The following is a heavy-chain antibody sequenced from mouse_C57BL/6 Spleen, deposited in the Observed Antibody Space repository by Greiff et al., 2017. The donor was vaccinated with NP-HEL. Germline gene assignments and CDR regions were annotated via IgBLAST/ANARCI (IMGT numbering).Heavy chain of an antibody. V-gene: IGHV5-6*01. CDR1: GFTFTSYG. D-gene: IGHD2-4*01. Sequence: EVMLVESGGDLVKPGGSLKLSCAASGFTFTSYGMSWVRQTPDKRLEWVATISSGGSYTYYPDSVKGRFTISRDNAKNTLYLQMSSLKSEDTAMYYCARDDYDGTSYAMDYWGQGTSVTVSS. CDR3: ARDDYDGTSYAMDY. CDR2: ISSGGSYT. J-gene: IGHJ4*01.